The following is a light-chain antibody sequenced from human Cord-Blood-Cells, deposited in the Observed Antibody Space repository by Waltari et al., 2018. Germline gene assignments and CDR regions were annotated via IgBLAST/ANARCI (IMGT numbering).Light chain of an antibody. CDR3: QSYDSSLSGSV. CDR1: SSHIGAGYD. Sequence: QSVLTQPPSVSGAPGQRVTISCTRRSSHIGAGYDVPWYQQLPGTAPKLLIYGNSNRPSGVPDRFSGSKSGTSASLAITGLQAEDEADYYCQSYDSSLSGSVFGGGTKLTVL. V-gene: IGLV1-40*01. CDR2: GNS. J-gene: IGLJ3*02.